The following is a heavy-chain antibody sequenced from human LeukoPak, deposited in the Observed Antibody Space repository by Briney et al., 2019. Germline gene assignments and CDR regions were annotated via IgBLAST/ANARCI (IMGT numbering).Heavy chain of an antibody. CDR3: ARGYDIVVVPAAIHYYYGMDV. CDR2: INHSGST. D-gene: IGHD2-2*01. Sequence: SETLSLTCTVSGGSISSGDYYWSWIRQPPGKGLEWIGEINHSGSTNYNPSLKSRVTISVDTSKNQFSLKLSSVTAADTAVYYCARGYDIVVVPAAIHYYYGMDVWGQGTTVTVSS. CDR1: GGSISSGDYY. V-gene: IGHV4-39*07. J-gene: IGHJ6*02.